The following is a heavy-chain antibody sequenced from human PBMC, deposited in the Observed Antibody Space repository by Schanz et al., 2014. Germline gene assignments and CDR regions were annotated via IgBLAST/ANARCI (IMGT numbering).Heavy chain of an antibody. D-gene: IGHD3-10*01. CDR2: INPNSGDT. V-gene: IGHV1-2*02. J-gene: IGHJ4*02. CDR1: GYTFAVYY. Sequence: QVQLVQSGAEVKKPGASVKVSCKASGYTFAVYYIHWVRQAPGQGLEFMGWINPNSGDTEYGQQFEGRVTLTRDTSISTAYMELSSLTSDDTAVYYCARDRRLQRQSGWDYWGQGTLVTVSS. CDR3: ARDRRLQRQSGWDY.